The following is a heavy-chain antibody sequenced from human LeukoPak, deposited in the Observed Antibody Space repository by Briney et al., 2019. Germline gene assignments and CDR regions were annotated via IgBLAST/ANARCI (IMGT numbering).Heavy chain of an antibody. V-gene: IGHV4-61*02. D-gene: IGHD3-22*01. CDR2: IYTSGST. CDR1: GDSISSGSYY. Sequence: SETLSLTCTVSGDSISSGSYYWTWIRLPAGERPEWIGRIYTSGSTNYNPSLKSRVTISQDTSKNQFSLKLSSVTAADTAVYYCARVGMDYYDSSVPNLGAFDIWGQGTMVTVSS. CDR3: ARVGMDYYDSSVPNLGAFDI. J-gene: IGHJ3*02.